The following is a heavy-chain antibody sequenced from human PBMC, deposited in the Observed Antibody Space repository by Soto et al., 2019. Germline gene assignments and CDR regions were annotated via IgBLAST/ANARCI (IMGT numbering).Heavy chain of an antibody. J-gene: IGHJ6*02. D-gene: IGHD3-3*01. CDR1: GGTFSSSA. Sequence: SVKVSCKASGGTFSSSAISWVRQAPGQGLEWMGGIIPIFGTANYAQKFQGRVTITADEYTSTAYMELSRLRSEDTAVYYCARDPRAPYDFCSCYYGLGVLGQVNTITVSS. CDR3: ARDPRAPYDFCSCYYGLGV. CDR2: IIPIFGTA. V-gene: IGHV1-69*13.